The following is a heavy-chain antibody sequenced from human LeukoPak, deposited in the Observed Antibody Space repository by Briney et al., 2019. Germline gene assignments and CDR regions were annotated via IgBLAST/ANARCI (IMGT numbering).Heavy chain of an antibody. D-gene: IGHD5-12*01. V-gene: IGHV4-31*03. CDR1: GGSISSGGYY. CDR2: IYHTGST. Sequence: SETLSLTCTVSGGSISSGGYYWSWIGHHPGKGLEWIGYIYHTGSTYYNPSLKSRVTISVDTSKSQFSLKLSSVTAADTAVYFCARNSGYDALEFDYWGQGTLVTVSS. J-gene: IGHJ4*02. CDR3: ARNSGYDALEFDY.